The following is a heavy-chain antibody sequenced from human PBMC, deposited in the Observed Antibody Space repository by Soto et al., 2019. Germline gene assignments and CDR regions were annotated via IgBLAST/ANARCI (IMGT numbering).Heavy chain of an antibody. J-gene: IGHJ4*02. D-gene: IGHD2-8*01. V-gene: IGHV1-18*04. Sequence: ASVKVSCKASGDKFSSYTISCVRQAPGQGFEWMGWISSYAGVPIYAQKFQGRITMTTDTSTSTAYMELRSLRSDDTAVYYCARDGYCTNGVCYGLFDYWGQGTLVTVSS. CDR3: ARDGYCTNGVCYGLFDY. CDR2: ISSYAGVP. CDR1: GDKFSSYT.